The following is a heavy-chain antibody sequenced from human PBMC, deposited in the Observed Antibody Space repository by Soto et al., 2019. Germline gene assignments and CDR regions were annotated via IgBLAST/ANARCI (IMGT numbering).Heavy chain of an antibody. CDR2: MNPNSGNT. V-gene: IGHV1-8*02. CDR1: GYTFTSYG. J-gene: IGHJ6*02. D-gene: IGHD3-16*01. Sequence: ASVKVSCKASGYTFTSYGISWVRQATGQELEWMGWMNPNSGNTGYAQKFQGRVTMTRNTSISTAYMELSSLRSEDTAVYCCAVVYYDYVWGSQYYYGMDVWGQGTTVTVSS. CDR3: AVVYYDYVWGSQYYYGMDV.